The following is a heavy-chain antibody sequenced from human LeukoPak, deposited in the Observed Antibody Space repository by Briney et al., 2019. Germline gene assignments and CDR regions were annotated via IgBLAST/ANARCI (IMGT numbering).Heavy chain of an antibody. CDR2: TYYRSKWYN. V-gene: IGHV6-1*01. J-gene: IGHJ4*02. D-gene: IGHD6-13*01. CDR3: ARGEVAGPTGPYYFPY. CDR1: GDSVSSNSAA. Sequence: SQTLSLTCAISGDSVSSNSAAWNWIRQSPSRGLEWLGRTYYRSKWYNDYAVSVKSRITINPDTSKNQFSLQLNSVTPEDTAVYYCARGEVAGPTGPYYFPYWGQGPLVPVYS.